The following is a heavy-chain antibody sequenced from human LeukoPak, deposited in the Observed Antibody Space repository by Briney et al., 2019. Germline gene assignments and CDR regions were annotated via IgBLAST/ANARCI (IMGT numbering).Heavy chain of an antibody. CDR3: VRDGVYYDSRHDAFDI. Sequence: SGGSLRLSCAASGFTVSSNYMNWVRQAPGKGLEWVSVIDSGGSTYYADSVKGRFTISRDNSKNTLYLQMNSLRAEDTAVYYCVRDGVYYDSRHDAFDIWGQGTMVTVSS. D-gene: IGHD3-22*01. CDR2: IDSGGST. V-gene: IGHV3-66*01. J-gene: IGHJ3*02. CDR1: GFTVSSNY.